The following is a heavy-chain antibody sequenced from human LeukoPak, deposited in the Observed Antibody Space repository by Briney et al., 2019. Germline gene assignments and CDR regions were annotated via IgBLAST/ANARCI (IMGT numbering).Heavy chain of an antibody. CDR2: IYYSGST. Sequence: PSQTLSLTCTVSGGSISSGDYYWSWIRQPPGKGLEWIGYIYYSGSTYYSPSLRSRVTISVDTSKNQFSLKLSSVTAADSAVYYCVRHVFGFLQDAFDIWGQGTMVTVSS. D-gene: IGHD3-10*02. V-gene: IGHV4-30-4*01. CDR1: GGSISSGDYY. J-gene: IGHJ3*02. CDR3: VRHVFGFLQDAFDI.